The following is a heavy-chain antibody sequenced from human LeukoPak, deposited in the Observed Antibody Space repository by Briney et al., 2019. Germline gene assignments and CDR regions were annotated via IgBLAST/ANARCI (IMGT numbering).Heavy chain of an antibody. CDR1: GGTFSSYA. J-gene: IGHJ4*02. V-gene: IGHV1-69*10. Sequence: GASVKVSCKASGGTFSSYAISWVRQSPGQGLEWMGGIIPILGIANYAQKFQGRVTITADKSTSTAYMELSSLRSEDTAVYYCARPIVGATTWDLDYWGQGTLVTVSS. CDR2: IIPILGIA. CDR3: ARPIVGATTWDLDY. D-gene: IGHD1-26*01.